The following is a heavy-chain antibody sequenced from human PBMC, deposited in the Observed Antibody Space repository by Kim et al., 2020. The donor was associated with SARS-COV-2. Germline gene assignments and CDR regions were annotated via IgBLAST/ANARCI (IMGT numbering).Heavy chain of an antibody. V-gene: IGHV4-34*01. CDR2: INHSGST. CDR3: ARPGAGIAARNNNWFDP. D-gene: IGHD6-6*01. CDR1: GGSFSGYY. Sequence: SETLSLTCAVYGGSFSGYYWSWIRQPPGKGLEWIGEINHSGSTNYNPSLKSRVTISVDTSKNQFSLKLSSVAAADTAVYYCARPGAGIAARNNNWFDPWGQGTLVTVSS. J-gene: IGHJ5*02.